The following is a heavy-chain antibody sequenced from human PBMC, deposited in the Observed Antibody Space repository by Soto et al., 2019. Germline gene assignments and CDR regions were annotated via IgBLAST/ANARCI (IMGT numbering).Heavy chain of an antibody. V-gene: IGHV1-8*01. Sequence: QVPLVQSGAEVKKPGASVKVSCKASGYTFTSYDINWVRQATGQGLEWMGWMNPNSGNTGYAQKFQGRVTMTRNTSISTAYMELSSLRSEDTAVYYCARGRRKESRGKRLTDDYWGQGTLVTVSS. CDR2: MNPNSGNT. D-gene: IGHD3-16*01. CDR3: ARGRRKESRGKRLTDDY. CDR1: GYTFTSYD. J-gene: IGHJ4*02.